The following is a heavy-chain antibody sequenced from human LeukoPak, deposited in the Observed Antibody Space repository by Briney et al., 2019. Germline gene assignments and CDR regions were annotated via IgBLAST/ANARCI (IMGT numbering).Heavy chain of an antibody. V-gene: IGHV4-39*01. CDR2: IYYDGST. Sequence: KPSETLSLTCTLSGGSINSISYYWGWIRQPPGKGLEWIGKIYYDGSTYYNPSLKSRVTISVDTSKNQFSLNLNSVTAADTAVYFRHGSSSSYRSFDVWGQGTMVTVSS. CDR3: HGSSSSYRSFDV. CDR1: GGSINSISYY. D-gene: IGHD2-2*01. J-gene: IGHJ3*01.